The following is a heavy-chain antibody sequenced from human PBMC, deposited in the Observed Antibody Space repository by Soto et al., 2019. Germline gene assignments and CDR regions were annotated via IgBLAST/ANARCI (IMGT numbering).Heavy chain of an antibody. J-gene: IGHJ4*02. CDR1: GFTITNYA. CDR3: ATTIIRYFFDN. Sequence: EVQLLESGGDLVQPGGSLRLSCAGPGFTITNYAMTWVRQAPGKGLEWVSLLSSDGGDTYYADSVKGRVTISRDTSKNTLYLQINSLRAEDTAVYYCATTIIRYFFDNWGQGTLVTVSS. CDR2: LSSDGGDT. V-gene: IGHV3-23*01. D-gene: IGHD3-9*01.